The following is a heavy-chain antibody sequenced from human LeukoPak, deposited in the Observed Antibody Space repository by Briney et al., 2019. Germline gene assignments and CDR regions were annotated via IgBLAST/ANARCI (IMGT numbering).Heavy chain of an antibody. Sequence: PGGSLRLSCEASGFTFSNYAMSWVRQAPEKGLEWVSSISGSGASTDYADSVKGRFTMSRDNSKNTVYLQMNSLRAEDTAVYYCGKVTGLLWFGENYYFEYWGQGTLVTVSS. J-gene: IGHJ4*02. V-gene: IGHV3-23*01. CDR2: ISGSGAST. CDR1: GFTFSNYA. CDR3: GKVTGLLWFGENYYFEY. D-gene: IGHD3-10*01.